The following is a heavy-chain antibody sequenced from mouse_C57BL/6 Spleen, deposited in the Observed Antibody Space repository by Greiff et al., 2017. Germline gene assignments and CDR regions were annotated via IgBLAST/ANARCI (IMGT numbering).Heavy chain of an antibody. Sequence: VQLQQPGAELVKPGASVKMSCKASGYTFTSYWITWVKQRPGQGLEWIGVIYPGSGSTNYNEKFKSKATLTVDTSSSTAYMQLSSLTSEDSAVYYCARGITTVVAHWYFDVWGTGTTVTVSS. D-gene: IGHD1-1*01. V-gene: IGHV1-55*01. CDR1: GYTFTSYW. CDR2: IYPGSGST. CDR3: ARGITTVVAHWYFDV. J-gene: IGHJ1*03.